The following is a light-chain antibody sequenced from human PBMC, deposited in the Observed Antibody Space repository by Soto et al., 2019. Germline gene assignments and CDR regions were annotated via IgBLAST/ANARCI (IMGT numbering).Light chain of an antibody. CDR2: DAS. CDR3: QQRSNWLFT. Sequence: EIVLTQSPATLSLSPGERATLSCRASQSVSSYLAWYQQKPGQAPRLLIYDASSRATGIAARFSGSGSGTDFTLTISSLEPEDFAVYYCQQRSNWLFTFGPGTKVDIK. V-gene: IGKV3-11*01. CDR1: QSVSSY. J-gene: IGKJ3*01.